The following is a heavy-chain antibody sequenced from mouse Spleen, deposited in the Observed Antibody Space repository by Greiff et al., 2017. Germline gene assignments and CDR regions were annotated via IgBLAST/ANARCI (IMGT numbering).Heavy chain of an antibody. J-gene: IGHJ2*01. CDR3: TNWGDY. V-gene: IGHV1-15*01. CDR2: IDPETCGT. CDR1: GYTFTDYE. Sequence: QVQLQQSGAELVRPGASVTLSCKASGYTFTDYEMHWVKQTPVHGLEWIGAIDPETCGTAYNQKFKGKAILTADKSSSTAYMELRSLTSEDSAVYYCTNWGDYWGQGTTLTVSS. D-gene: IGHD4-1*01.